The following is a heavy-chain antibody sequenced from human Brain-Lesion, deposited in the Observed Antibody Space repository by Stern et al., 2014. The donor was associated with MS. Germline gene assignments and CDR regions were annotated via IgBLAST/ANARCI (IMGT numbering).Heavy chain of an antibody. V-gene: IGHV3-74*02. CDR2: INRDGSTT. CDR1: GFTFSNSW. CDR3: TILSAPYDH. Sequence: EVQLVESGGGFVQPGGSLRVSCAASGFTFSNSWMHWVRQAPGKGLVWVSRINRDGSTTTYADSVKGRFTISRDNAKNTLYLQMSSLRAEDTAVYYCTILSAPYDHWGQGTLVTVSS. J-gene: IGHJ4*02. D-gene: IGHD3-3*01.